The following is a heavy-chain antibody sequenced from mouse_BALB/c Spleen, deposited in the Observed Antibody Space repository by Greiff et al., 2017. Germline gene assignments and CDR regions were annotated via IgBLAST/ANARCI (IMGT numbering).Heavy chain of an antibody. CDR3: ARFSYDGYYDY. V-gene: IGHV1S127*01. J-gene: IGHJ2*01. D-gene: IGHD2-3*01. CDR1: GYSFTSYW. CDR2: IDPSDSET. Sequence: VQLQQSGPQLVRPGASVKISCKASGYSFTSYWMHWVKQRPGQGLEWIGMIDPSDSETRLNQKFKDKATLTVDKSSSTAYMQLSSPTSEDSAVYYCARFSYDGYYDYWGQGTTLTVSS.